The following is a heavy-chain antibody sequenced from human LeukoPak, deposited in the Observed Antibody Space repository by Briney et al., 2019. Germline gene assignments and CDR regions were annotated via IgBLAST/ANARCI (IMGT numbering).Heavy chain of an antibody. V-gene: IGHV3-66*01. CDR1: GFTFSNYG. D-gene: IGHD3-10*01. J-gene: IGHJ4*02. CDR2: LYHGGST. CDR3: ATRRFGELTY. Sequence: PGGSLRLSCAASGFTFSNYGMNWVRQAPGKGLEWVSILYHGGSTYYADSVKGRFSISRDTSKNTLYLQMNSLRVEDTAVYYCATRRFGELTYWGQGTLVTVSS.